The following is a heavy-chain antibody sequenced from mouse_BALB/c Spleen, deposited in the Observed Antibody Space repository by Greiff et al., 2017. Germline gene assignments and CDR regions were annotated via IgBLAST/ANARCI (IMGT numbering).Heavy chain of an antibody. J-gene: IGHJ1*01. CDR2: IRNKANGYTT. CDR3: ARAPHYYAPGFDV. D-gene: IGHD1-2*01. V-gene: IGHV7-3*02. CDR1: GFTFTDYY. Sequence: EVKLVESGGGLVQPGGSLRLSCATSGFTFTDYYMSWVRQPPGKALEWLGFIRNKANGYTTEYSASVKGRFTISRDNSQSILYLQMNTQRAEDSATYYCARAPHYYAPGFDVWGAGTTVTVSS.